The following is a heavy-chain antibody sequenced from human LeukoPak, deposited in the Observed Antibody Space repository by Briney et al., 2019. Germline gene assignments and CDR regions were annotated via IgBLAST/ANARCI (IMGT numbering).Heavy chain of an antibody. CDR1: GYTFTSYG. CDR3: ARITHTAMDRDFDY. D-gene: IGHD5-18*01. V-gene: IGHV1-69*13. Sequence: ASVKVSCKASGYTFTSYGISWVRQAPGQGLEWMGGIIPIFGTANYAQKFQGRVTITADESTSTAYMELSSLRSEDTAVYYCARITHTAMDRDFDYWGQGTLVTVSS. J-gene: IGHJ4*02. CDR2: IIPIFGTA.